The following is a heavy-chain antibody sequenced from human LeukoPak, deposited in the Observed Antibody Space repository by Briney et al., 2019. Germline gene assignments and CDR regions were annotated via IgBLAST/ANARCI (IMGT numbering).Heavy chain of an antibody. CDR3: ARGWNSYGLKSDY. CDR1: GYTFTDYF. Sequence: ASVKVSCKASGYTFTDYFMHWVRQAPGQGLEWMGWINPNSGGTNYAQKFQGRVTMTRDTSIRTVYMELSRLSSDDTAVYYCARGWNSYGLKSDYLGQGTLVTVSS. J-gene: IGHJ4*02. D-gene: IGHD5-18*01. V-gene: IGHV1-2*02. CDR2: INPNSGGT.